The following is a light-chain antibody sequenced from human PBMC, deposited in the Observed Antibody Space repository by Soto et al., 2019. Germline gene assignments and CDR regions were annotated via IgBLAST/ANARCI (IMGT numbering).Light chain of an antibody. CDR1: QSIGLA. CDR3: QQRTDRPPWT. V-gene: IGKV3-11*01. Sequence: EIVFTQPPATLSFSPVERATLSCRASQSIGLAIAWYQHKPGQAPRLLIFDASQRATGIPARFRGSGSGTDFTLSISSLEPEDFAVYYCQQRTDRPPWTFGQGTKVDIK. J-gene: IGKJ1*01. CDR2: DAS.